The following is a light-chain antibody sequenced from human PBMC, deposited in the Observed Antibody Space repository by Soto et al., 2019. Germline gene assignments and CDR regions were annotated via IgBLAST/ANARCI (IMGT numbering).Light chain of an antibody. CDR2: RNN. CDR1: SSNIGSNY. Sequence: QAVVTQPPSASGTPGQRVTISCSGRSSNIGSNYVFWYQHLPGTAPKLLIYRNNQRPSGVPDRFSGSKSGTSASLAISGLRSEYETDYYCAAWDDSLSGVVFGGGTKLTVL. V-gene: IGLV1-47*01. CDR3: AAWDDSLSGVV. J-gene: IGLJ2*01.